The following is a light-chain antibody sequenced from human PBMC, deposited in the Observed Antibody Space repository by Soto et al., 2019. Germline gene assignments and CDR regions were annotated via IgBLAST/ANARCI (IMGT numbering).Light chain of an antibody. CDR1: QSVTSNS. J-gene: IGKJ1*01. V-gene: IGKV3-20*01. Sequence: EIVLTQSPGTLSLSPGERATLSCRASQSVTSNSLAWFQQIPDQAPRLLIYGASNRATGIPDRFSGSGSGTDFTLTISRLEPEDFAVYYCQQYTGLPRTFGQGTKVEIK. CDR3: QQYTGLPRT. CDR2: GAS.